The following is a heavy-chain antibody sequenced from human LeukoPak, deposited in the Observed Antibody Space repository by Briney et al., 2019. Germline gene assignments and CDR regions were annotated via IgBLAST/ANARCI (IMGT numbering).Heavy chain of an antibody. Sequence: SQTLSLTCAISGDSVSSNSAAWNWIRQSPSRGLEWLGRTYYRSKWYNDYAVSVKSRITINPDTSKNQFSLQLNSVTPEDTAVYYCARDRPSALGAAHYYFDYWGQGTLVTVSS. CDR3: ARDRPSALGAAHYYFDY. CDR2: TYYRSKWYN. D-gene: IGHD6-25*01. CDR1: GDSVSSNSAA. J-gene: IGHJ4*02. V-gene: IGHV6-1*01.